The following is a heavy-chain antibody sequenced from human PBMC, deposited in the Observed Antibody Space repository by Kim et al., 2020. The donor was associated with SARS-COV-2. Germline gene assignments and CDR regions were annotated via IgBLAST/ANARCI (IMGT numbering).Heavy chain of an antibody. V-gene: IGHV3-66*01. CDR1: GFTVSSNY. J-gene: IGHJ4*02. CDR2: IYSGGST. D-gene: IGHD6-13*01. CDR3: ARAPGIAAAGGGGDC. Sequence: GGSLRLSCAASGFTVSSNYMSWVRQAPGKGLEWVSVIYSGGSTYYADSVKGRFTISRDNSKNTLYLQMNSLRAEDTAVYYCARAPGIAAAGGGGDCWGQGTLVTVSS.